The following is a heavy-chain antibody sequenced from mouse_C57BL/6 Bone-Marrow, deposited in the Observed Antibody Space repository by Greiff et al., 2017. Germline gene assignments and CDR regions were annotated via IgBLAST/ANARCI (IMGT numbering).Heavy chain of an antibody. Sequence: QVQLQQSGAELVRPGTSVKVSCKASGYAFTNYLIEWVKQRPGQGLEWIGEINPGSGGTNYNEKFKGKATLTADKSSSTAYMQLSSLTSEDTAVYFCARLPYYYGSTYAMDYGGQGTSVTGSS. D-gene: IGHD1-1*01. V-gene: IGHV1-54*01. CDR2: INPGSGGT. CDR1: GYAFTNYL. CDR3: ARLPYYYGSTYAMDY. J-gene: IGHJ4*01.